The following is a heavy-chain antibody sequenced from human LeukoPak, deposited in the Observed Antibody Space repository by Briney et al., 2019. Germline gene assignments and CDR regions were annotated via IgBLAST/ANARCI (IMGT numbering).Heavy chain of an antibody. CDR2: ISWNSGSI. CDR1: GFTFDDYA. V-gene: IGHV3-9*01. Sequence: GGSLRLSCVASGFTFDDYAMHWVRQAPGKGLEWVSGISWNSGSIGYADSVKGRFTISRDNAKNSLYLQMSSLRAEDTALYYCAKDYDTMGYYFDYWGQGTLVTVSS. CDR3: AKDYDTMGYYFDY. J-gene: IGHJ4*02. D-gene: IGHD3-22*01.